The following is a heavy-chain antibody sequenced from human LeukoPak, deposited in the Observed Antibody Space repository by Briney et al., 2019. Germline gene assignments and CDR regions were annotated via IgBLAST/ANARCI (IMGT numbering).Heavy chain of an antibody. CDR3: ARVDSSGWYVPSWDY. Sequence: GGSLRLSCAASGFTFSSYSMNWVRQAPGKGLEGVSYISSSSSTIYYADSVKGRFTISRDNAKNSLYLQMNSLRAEDTAVYYCARVDSSGWYVPSWDYWGQGTLVTVSS. J-gene: IGHJ4*02. CDR1: GFTFSSYS. CDR2: ISSSSSTI. D-gene: IGHD6-19*01. V-gene: IGHV3-48*04.